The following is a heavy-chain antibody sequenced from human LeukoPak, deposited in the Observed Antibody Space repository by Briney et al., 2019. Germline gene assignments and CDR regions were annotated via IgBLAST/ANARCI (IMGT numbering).Heavy chain of an antibody. Sequence: GGSLRLSCAASGFTFDDYAMHWVRQAPGKGLEWVSLISGSGGTTHYAYSMKGRFTISRDNPKNTLYLQMNSLRAGDTALYYCAKSHYNLGNWSPFDHWGQGTLVTVSS. CDR2: ISGSGGTT. V-gene: IGHV3-23*01. CDR3: AKSHYNLGNWSPFDH. D-gene: IGHD3-16*01. CDR1: GFTFDDYA. J-gene: IGHJ5*02.